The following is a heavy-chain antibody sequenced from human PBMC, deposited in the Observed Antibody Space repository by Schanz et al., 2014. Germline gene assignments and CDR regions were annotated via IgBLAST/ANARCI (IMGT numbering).Heavy chain of an antibody. Sequence: EGQLLESGGGLIQPGGSLRLSCAASGFTFSSYAMSWVRQAPGKGLEWVSYISGTTTYTNYADSVKGRFTISRDNAKNSLYLQMNSLRAEDTAGYYCAKARRKSNCSGGRCFHYSYYGMDVWGQGTTVTVSS. CDR2: ISGTTTYT. D-gene: IGHD2-15*01. V-gene: IGHV3-48*04. J-gene: IGHJ6*02. CDR3: AKARRKSNCSGGRCFHYSYYGMDV. CDR1: GFTFSSYA.